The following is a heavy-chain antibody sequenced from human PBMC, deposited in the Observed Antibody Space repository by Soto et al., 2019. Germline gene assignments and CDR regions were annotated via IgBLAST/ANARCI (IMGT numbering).Heavy chain of an antibody. V-gene: IGHV1-24*01. CDR3: ATVYSSGWCLYLQH. J-gene: IGHJ1*01. D-gene: IGHD6-19*01. CDR1: GYTLTELS. Sequence: ASVKVSCKVSGYTLTELSMHWVRQAPGKGLEWMGGFDPEDGETIYAQKFQGRVTMTEDTSTDTAYMELSSLRSEDTAVYYWATVYSSGWCLYLQHWGKGTLVTVSS. CDR2: FDPEDGET.